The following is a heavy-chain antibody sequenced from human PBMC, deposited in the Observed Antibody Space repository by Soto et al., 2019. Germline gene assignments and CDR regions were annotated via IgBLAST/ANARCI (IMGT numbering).Heavy chain of an antibody. J-gene: IGHJ6*02. CDR3: ASEVSSTDGMDV. CDR1: GGSISSSGYY. V-gene: IGHV4-39*01. Sequence: KTSETLSLTCAVSGGSISSSGYYWGWIRQPPGKGLEWIGSIYYTGNTFYSPSFRSRLTISVDTSKSQFSLKLRSVTAADTATYYCASEVSSTDGMDVWGQGTTVTV. D-gene: IGHD2-15*01. CDR2: IYYTGNT.